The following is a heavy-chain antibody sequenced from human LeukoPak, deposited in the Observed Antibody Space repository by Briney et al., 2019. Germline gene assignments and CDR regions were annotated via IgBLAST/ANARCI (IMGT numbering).Heavy chain of an antibody. Sequence: PGRSLRLSCAASGFTFDDYAMYWVRQAPGKGLEWVSGISWNSGSIGYADSVKGRFTISRDNAKNSLYLQMNSLRAEDTALYYCATPYYYGSGSYYNLPDYWGQGTLVTVSS. CDR2: ISWNSGSI. CDR3: ATPYYYGSGSYYNLPDY. CDR1: GFTFDDYA. V-gene: IGHV3-9*01. D-gene: IGHD3-10*01. J-gene: IGHJ4*02.